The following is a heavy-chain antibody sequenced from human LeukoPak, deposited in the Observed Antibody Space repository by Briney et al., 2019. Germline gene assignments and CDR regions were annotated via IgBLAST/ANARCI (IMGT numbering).Heavy chain of an antibody. D-gene: IGHD3-22*01. J-gene: IGHJ3*02. CDR2: ISGSGGST. CDR3: AKYYYDSSGYYYI. V-gene: IGHV3-23*01. Sequence: GGSLRLSCAASGFTFSNYAMNWVRQAPGKGLEWVSAISGSGGSTYYADSVKGRFTISRDNSKNTLYLQMNSLRAEDTAVYYCAKYYYDSSGYYYIWGQGTMVTVSS. CDR1: GFTFSNYA.